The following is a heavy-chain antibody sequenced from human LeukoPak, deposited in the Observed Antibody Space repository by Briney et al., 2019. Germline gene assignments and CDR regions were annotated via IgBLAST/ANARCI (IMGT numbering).Heavy chain of an antibody. J-gene: IGHJ4*02. CDR3: ARGGFHSDPFDY. CDR2: IYYSGST. D-gene: IGHD2/OR15-2a*01. CDR1: GGSISSYY. V-gene: IGHV4-59*12. Sequence: PSETLSLTCTVSGGSISSYYWSWIRQPPGKGLEWIGYIYYSGSTNYNPSLKSRVTISVDTSKNQFSLKLSSVTAADTAVYYCARGGFHSDPFDYWGQGTLVTVSS.